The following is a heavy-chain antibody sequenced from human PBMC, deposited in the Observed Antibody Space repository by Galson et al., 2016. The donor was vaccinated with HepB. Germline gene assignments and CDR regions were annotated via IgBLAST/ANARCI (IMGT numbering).Heavy chain of an antibody. CDR1: GGSISSGGYY. D-gene: IGHD3-10*01. J-gene: IGHJ4*02. CDR3: TSGSVRGVISF. V-gene: IGHV4-31*03. Sequence: TLSLTCSVSGGSISSGGYYWSWIRQHPGKGLEWIGYIFYSGSSYYHPSLKSRVTISVDTSKNQFSLKLSSVTAADTAVYHCTSGSVRGVISFWGQGFLVSVSS. CDR2: IFYSGSS.